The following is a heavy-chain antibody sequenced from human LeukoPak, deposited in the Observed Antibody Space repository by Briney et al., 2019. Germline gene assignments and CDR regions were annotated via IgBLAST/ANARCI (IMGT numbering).Heavy chain of an antibody. D-gene: IGHD6-13*01. V-gene: IGHV3-21*01. CDR2: ISSSSSYI. J-gene: IGHJ3*02. Sequence: GGSLRLSCAASGFTFSSYSMNWVRQAPGKGLEWVSSISSSSSYIYYADSVKGRFTISRDNSKNTLYLQMNSLRVEDTAVYYCATSSSSWPFPGDAFDIWGQGTMVTVSS. CDR1: GFTFSSYS. CDR3: ATSSSSWPFPGDAFDI.